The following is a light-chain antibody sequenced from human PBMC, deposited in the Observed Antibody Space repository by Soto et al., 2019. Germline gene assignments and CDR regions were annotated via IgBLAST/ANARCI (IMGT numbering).Light chain of an antibody. J-gene: IGKJ1*01. CDR3: QQYNKWPPA. CDR1: QSVSSN. CDR2: DAF. Sequence: EIVVTQSPAALSVSPGERATLPCRASQSVSSNLAWYQQKRGQAPRLLIFDAFTRATGIPARFSGSGSETEFTLTISSLQSEDFAVYYCQQYNKWPPAFGQGTKVDSK. V-gene: IGKV3D-15*01.